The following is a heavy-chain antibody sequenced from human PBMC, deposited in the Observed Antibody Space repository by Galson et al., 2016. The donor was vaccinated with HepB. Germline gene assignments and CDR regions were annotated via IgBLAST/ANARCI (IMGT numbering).Heavy chain of an antibody. D-gene: IGHD6-13*01. J-gene: IGHJ6*03. CDR3: ARDYSRSGPMYSYYDMDV. V-gene: IGHV3-33*08. CDR2: IWHDGSIK. Sequence: SLRLSCAASGFTFSHAWMSWVRQAPGKGLEWVAVIWHDGSIKYYGESVKGRFTISRDNSKNTLLLQMTALRVEDTAVYYCARDYSRSGPMYSYYDMDVWGKGTTVTVSS. CDR1: GFTFSHAW.